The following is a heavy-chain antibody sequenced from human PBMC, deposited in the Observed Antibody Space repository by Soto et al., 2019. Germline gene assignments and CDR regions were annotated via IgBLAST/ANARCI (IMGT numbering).Heavy chain of an antibody. CDR3: ARDREYDSNLRPLDY. J-gene: IGHJ4*02. V-gene: IGHV1-18*01. CDR1: GYTFTSYG. D-gene: IGHD3-22*01. CDR2: ISAYNGNT. Sequence: QVQLVQSGAEVKKPGASVKVSCKASGYTFTSYGISWVRQAPGQGLEWMGWISAYNGNTNPAQKLQGRVTMTTDSSMXTAYMELRSLRPDDTAVYYCARDREYDSNLRPLDYWGQGTLVTVSS.